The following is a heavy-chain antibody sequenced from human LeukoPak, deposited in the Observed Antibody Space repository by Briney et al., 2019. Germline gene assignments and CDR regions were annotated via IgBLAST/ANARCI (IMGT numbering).Heavy chain of an antibody. J-gene: IGHJ4*02. CDR1: GGTFSSYA. CDR3: ARDYYGSGSYYKPFDY. V-gene: IGHV1-69*01. CDR2: IIPIFGTA. Sequence: SVKLSCKASGGTFSSYAISWVRQAPGQGLEWMGGIIPIFGTANYAQKFQGRVTITADESTSTAYMELSSLRSEDTAVYYCARDYYGSGSYYKPFDYWGQGTLVTVSS. D-gene: IGHD3-10*01.